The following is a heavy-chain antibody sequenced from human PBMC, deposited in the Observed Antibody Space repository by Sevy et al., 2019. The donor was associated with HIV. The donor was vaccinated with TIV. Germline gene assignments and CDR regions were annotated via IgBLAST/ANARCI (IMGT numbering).Heavy chain of an antibody. V-gene: IGHV1-69*13. CDR3: AREGGVATTGDNDAFDI. D-gene: IGHD7-27*01. CDR2: IIPIFGTP. J-gene: IGHJ3*02. Sequence: ASVKVSCKASGDTFSTYGLSGVRQAPGQGLEWMGGIIPIFGTPNYAQKFQGRVTITADESASTAYMELSSLRSEDTDLYYCAREGGVATTGDNDAFDIWGHGTLVTVSS. CDR1: GDTFSTYG.